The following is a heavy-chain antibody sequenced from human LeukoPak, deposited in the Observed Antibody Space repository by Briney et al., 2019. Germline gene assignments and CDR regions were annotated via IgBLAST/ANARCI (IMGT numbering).Heavy chain of an antibody. CDR1: GFTFDDYA. Sequence: GGSLRLSCAASGFTFDDYAMHWVRQAPGKGLEWVSGISWNSGSIGYADSVKGRFTISRDNAKNSLYLQMNSLRAEDTALYYCAKDIGYDSSGNVDYWGQGTLVTVSS. V-gene: IGHV3-9*01. J-gene: IGHJ4*02. D-gene: IGHD3-22*01. CDR3: AKDIGYDSSGNVDY. CDR2: ISWNSGSI.